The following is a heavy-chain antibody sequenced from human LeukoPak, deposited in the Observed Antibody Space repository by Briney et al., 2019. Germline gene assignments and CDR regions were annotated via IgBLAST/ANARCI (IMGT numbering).Heavy chain of an antibody. CDR3: ARDRPHFWSGFLSYNWFDP. D-gene: IGHD3-3*02. CDR1: GGSLSRLY. Sequence: SETLYLTCAVYGGSLSRLYCRLIRPPAGKRLELIGEIHYSGISYYNPSRKSRVTISVDTSRNQFSLKLSSVTAADTAVYYCARDRPHFWSGFLSYNWFDPWGQGTLVTVSS. V-gene: IGHV4-34*01. J-gene: IGHJ5*02. CDR2: IHYSGIS.